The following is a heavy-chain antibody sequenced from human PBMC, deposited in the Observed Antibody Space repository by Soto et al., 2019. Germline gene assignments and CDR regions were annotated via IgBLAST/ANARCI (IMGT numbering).Heavy chain of an antibody. Sequence: PSETLSLPCTVSRGSISDHYYMWIRQSPGKGLEYIGYIHNDGSTNYNPSLKSRVIISVDTTKNQFSLKLTSVTAADTAVYYCARDLWGYCGTDCYPLDVWGQGTTVT. CDR1: RGSISDHY. CDR2: IHNDGST. D-gene: IGHD2-21*02. J-gene: IGHJ6*02. CDR3: ARDLWGYCGTDCYPLDV. V-gene: IGHV4-59*11.